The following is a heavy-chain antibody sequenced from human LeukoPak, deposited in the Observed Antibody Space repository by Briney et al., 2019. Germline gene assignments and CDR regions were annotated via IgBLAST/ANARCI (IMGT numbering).Heavy chain of an antibody. J-gene: IGHJ6*03. Sequence: PGGSLRLSCAVSGFTFNEYVMSWVRQAPGSGLAGVSAVSSSGFSTYYADSVKGRFTISRDNFKNTLYLQLNSLRGEDTAVYYCVEEADNSGTYYMDVWGKGTTVTVSS. CDR1: GFTFNEYV. CDR2: VSSSGFST. D-gene: IGHD2/OR15-2a*01. CDR3: VEEADNSGTYYMDV. V-gene: IGHV3-23*01.